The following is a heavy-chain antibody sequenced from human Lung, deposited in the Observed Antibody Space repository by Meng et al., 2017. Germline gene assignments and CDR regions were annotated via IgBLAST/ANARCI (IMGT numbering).Heavy chain of an antibody. D-gene: IGHD1-1*01. CDR1: GFTFTDHW. Sequence: DVQWVESGGGLVPPGGSLRLSGAASGFTFTDHWMHWVRQGPGKGLVWVSRINRDGTKPTYADSVKGRFTISRDNAKNTLYLQMNNLRAEDTAFYYCTNDRLNHWGQGALVTVFS. V-gene: IGHV3-74*01. CDR2: INRDGTKP. CDR3: TNDRLNH. J-gene: IGHJ1*01.